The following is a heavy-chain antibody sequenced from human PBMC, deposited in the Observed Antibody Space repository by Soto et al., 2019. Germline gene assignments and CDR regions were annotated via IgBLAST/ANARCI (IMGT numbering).Heavy chain of an antibody. CDR1: GFTFSNYA. D-gene: IGHD1-7*01. Sequence: GGSLRLSCVVSGFTFSNYAMHWVRQAPGKGLEWVALISYDGTTKYYADSVKGRFTISRDNSKNTLYVQMDSLRPEVTAVYFCAKTGRNYRVSPNDYWGQGARVTVS. V-gene: IGHV3-30*18. CDR2: ISYDGTTK. CDR3: AKTGRNYRVSPNDY. J-gene: IGHJ4*02.